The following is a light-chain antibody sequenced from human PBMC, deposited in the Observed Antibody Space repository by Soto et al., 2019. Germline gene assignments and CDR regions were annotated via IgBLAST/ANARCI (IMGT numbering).Light chain of an antibody. CDR3: SSYADSNSV. CDR1: SSDVGGYNY. J-gene: IGLJ1*01. V-gene: IGLV2-8*01. Sequence: SVLPRPRSASGSPGPPVTITCTGTSSDVGGYNYVSWYQQHPGKAPKLMIYDVSKRPSGVPDRFSGSKSGNTASLTVSGLQAEDEADYYGSSYADSNSVFGTGTKVTVL. CDR2: DVS.